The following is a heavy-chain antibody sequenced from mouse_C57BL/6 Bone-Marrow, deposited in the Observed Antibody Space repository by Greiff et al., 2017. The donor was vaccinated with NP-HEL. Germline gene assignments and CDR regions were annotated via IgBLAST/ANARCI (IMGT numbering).Heavy chain of an antibody. J-gene: IGHJ2*01. CDR2: INPSTGGT. CDR3: ARSRGYYDYDY. CDR1: GYSFTGYY. V-gene: IGHV1-42*01. D-gene: IGHD2-4*01. Sequence: VQLKQSGPELVKPGASVKISCKASGYSFTGYYMNWVKQSPEKSLEWIGEINPSTGGTTYNQKFKAKATLTVDKSSSTAYMQLKSLTSEDSAVYYCARSRGYYDYDYWGQGTTLTVSS.